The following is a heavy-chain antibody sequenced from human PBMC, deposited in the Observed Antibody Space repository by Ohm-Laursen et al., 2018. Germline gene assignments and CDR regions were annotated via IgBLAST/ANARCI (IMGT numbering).Heavy chain of an antibody. Sequence: SLRLSCAASGFTFSNYNMNWVRQAPGKGLEWVSSISSSSYLYYADSVKGRFTISRDNAKNSLYLQMNSLRSEDTAVYYCARDGVGFGVVAATRLAYWGQGTLVTVSS. CDR1: GFTFSNYN. CDR2: ISSSSYL. CDR3: ARDGVGFGVVAATRLAY. D-gene: IGHD2-15*01. J-gene: IGHJ4*02. V-gene: IGHV3-21*04.